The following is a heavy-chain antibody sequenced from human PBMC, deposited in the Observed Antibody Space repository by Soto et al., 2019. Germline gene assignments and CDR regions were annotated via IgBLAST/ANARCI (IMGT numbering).Heavy chain of an antibody. CDR1: GFTFSSYS. CDR3: ARDGYSSSFGY. CDR2: ISSSSSTI. D-gene: IGHD6-6*01. Sequence: PXXSLSLSCAASGFTFSSYSMDWVRQAPGKGLEWVSYISSSSSTIYYADSVKGRFTISRDNAKNSLYLQMNSLRAEDTAVYYCARDGYSSSFGYWGQGTLVTVSS. J-gene: IGHJ4*02. V-gene: IGHV3-48*01.